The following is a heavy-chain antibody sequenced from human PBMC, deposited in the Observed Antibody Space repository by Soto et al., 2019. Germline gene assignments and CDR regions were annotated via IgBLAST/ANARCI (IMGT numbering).Heavy chain of an antibody. CDR1: RGTFSSYA. V-gene: IGHV1-46*01. CDR2: INPSGGST. Sequence: ASAKVCCKASRGTFSSYAISWVRQAPGQGLEWMGIINPSGGSTSYAQKFQGRVTMTRDTSTSTVYMELSSLRSEDTAVYYCARDLPIFYDCWSGFTRGMDVWGQGTTVTVSS. CDR3: ARDLPIFYDCWSGFTRGMDV. D-gene: IGHD3-3*01. J-gene: IGHJ6*02.